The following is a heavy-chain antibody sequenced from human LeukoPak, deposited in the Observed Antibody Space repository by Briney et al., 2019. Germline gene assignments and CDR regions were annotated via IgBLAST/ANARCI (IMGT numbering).Heavy chain of an antibody. V-gene: IGHV3-30*02. D-gene: IGHD3-22*01. CDR1: GFTFGSFW. J-gene: IGHJ1*01. CDR3: AKDQYYDSSGYYPAEYFQH. Sequence: PGGSLRLSCVASGFTFGSFWMTWVRQAPGKGLEWVAFIRYDGSNKYYADSVKGRFTISRDNSKNTLYLQMNSLRAEDTAVYYCAKDQYYDSSGYYPAEYFQHWGQGTLVTVSS. CDR2: IRYDGSNK.